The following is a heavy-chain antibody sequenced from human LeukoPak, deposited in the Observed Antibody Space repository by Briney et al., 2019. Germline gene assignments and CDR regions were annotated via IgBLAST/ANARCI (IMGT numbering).Heavy chain of an antibody. CDR2: IHYSGNT. Sequence: SETLSLTCSVSGGSISSIDYYWGWIRQPPGKELEWIASIHYSGNTFYHPSLKSRITIAVDTSKNQFSLKLSSVTAADTAVYYCSRYIRRRPQFDYWGQGTLVTVSS. CDR3: SRYIRRRPQFDY. J-gene: IGHJ4*02. CDR1: GGSISSIDYY. V-gene: IGHV4-39*01.